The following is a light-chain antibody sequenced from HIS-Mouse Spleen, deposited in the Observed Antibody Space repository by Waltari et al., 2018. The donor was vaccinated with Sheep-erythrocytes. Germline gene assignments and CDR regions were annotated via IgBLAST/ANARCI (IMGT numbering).Light chain of an antibody. Sequence: SYELTQPPSVSVSPGQTASITCPGDKLGDKYACWYQQKPGQSPVLVIYQDSKRPSGIPDRVAGSNSGNAATLTISGTQAMDEADYYCQAWDSSTAWVFGGGTKLTVL. V-gene: IGLV3-1*01. CDR3: QAWDSSTAWV. CDR2: QDS. J-gene: IGLJ3*02. CDR1: KLGDKY.